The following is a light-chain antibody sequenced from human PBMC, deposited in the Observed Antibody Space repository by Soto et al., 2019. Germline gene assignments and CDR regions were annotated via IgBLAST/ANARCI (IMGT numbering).Light chain of an antibody. J-gene: IGKJ4*01. CDR3: QQRSNWPPGLT. Sequence: EIVLTQSPATLSLSPGEIATLSCRASQSISTYLAWYQQKPGQAPRLLIYDVSKRAAGVPARFSGGGSGTDFTLTISILDPEDFAVYDCQQRSNWPPGLTFGGGTKVEI. CDR2: DVS. CDR1: QSISTY. V-gene: IGKV3-11*01.